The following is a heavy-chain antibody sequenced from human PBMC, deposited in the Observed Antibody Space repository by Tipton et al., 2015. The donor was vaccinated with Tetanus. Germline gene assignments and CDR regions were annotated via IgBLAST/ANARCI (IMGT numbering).Heavy chain of an antibody. CDR1: GFTFSSFA. CDR2: ISGYATST. D-gene: IGHD3-10*01. Sequence: SLRLSCAASGFTFSSFAMTWVRQTPGKGLEWVSAISGYATSTYSADSVKGRFTISRDNSKNTLYLQMNSLRAEDTAVYYCAKSRASSHYRGAFEIWGQGTMVTVSS. CDR3: AKSRASSHYRGAFEI. V-gene: IGHV3-23*01. J-gene: IGHJ3*02.